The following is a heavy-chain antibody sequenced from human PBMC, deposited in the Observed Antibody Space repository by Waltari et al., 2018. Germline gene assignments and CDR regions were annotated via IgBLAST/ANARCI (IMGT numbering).Heavy chain of an antibody. J-gene: IGHJ4*02. V-gene: IGHV3-30*02. CDR1: GFTSSSYG. CDR3: AKDNGDTAQY. CDR2: IRYDGSNK. Sequence: QVQLVESGGGVVQPGGSLRLSCAASGFTSSSYGMHWVRQAPGKGLEWVAFIRYDGSNKYYADSVKGRFTISRDNSKNTLYLQMNSLRAEDTAVYYCAKDNGDTAQYWGQGTLVTVSS. D-gene: IGHD5-18*01.